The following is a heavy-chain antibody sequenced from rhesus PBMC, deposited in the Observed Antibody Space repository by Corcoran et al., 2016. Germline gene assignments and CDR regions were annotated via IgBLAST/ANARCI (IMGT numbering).Heavy chain of an antibody. Sequence: EVQLVQSGAEVKRPGESLRISCKTSGYSFTSSWISWVRQLPGKGLEWMGRIYPGDSDTRYTPSFQGNVTISADKSISTTYLQWSSLKASDTATYYCAKDRTSLTNRFDVWGPGVLVTVSS. J-gene: IGHJ5-1*01. V-gene: IGHV5S1*01. CDR2: IYPGDSDT. CDR3: AKDRTSLTNRFDV. CDR1: GYSFTSSW. D-gene: IGHD4-11*01.